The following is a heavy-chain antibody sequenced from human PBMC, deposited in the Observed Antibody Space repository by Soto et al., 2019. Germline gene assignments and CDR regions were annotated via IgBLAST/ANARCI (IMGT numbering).Heavy chain of an antibody. J-gene: IGHJ4*02. CDR2: IHHSGTT. Sequence: SETLSLTCAVSGYSISSGYHWGWIRQPPGKGLEWIGSIHHSGTTYYNPSLRSRVTISVDTSKNQFSLRLSSVTAADTAVYYCAREISPYNSDWLDYWGQGTLVTVSS. V-gene: IGHV4-38-2*02. CDR1: GYSISSGYH. CDR3: AREISPYNSDWLDY. D-gene: IGHD6-19*01.